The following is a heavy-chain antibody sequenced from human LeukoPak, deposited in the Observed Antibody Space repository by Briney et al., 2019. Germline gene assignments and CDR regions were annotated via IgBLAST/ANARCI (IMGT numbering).Heavy chain of an antibody. CDR2: IYYSGST. J-gene: IGHJ4*02. V-gene: IGHV4-59*08. D-gene: IGHD1-26*01. CDR1: GGSMSSYY. Sequence: PSETLSLTCTVSGGSMSSYYWSWIRQPPGKGLEWIGHIYYSGSTNYNPSLKSRVTMSVDTSKNQFSLEVSSVTTADTAVYYCARQSGRNLLVSWAQGTLVTVSS. CDR3: ARQSGRNLLVS.